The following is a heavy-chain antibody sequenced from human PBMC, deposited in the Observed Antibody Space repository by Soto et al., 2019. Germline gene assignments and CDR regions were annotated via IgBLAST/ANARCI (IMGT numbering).Heavy chain of an antibody. CDR3: ARLGRKGATPYYYYYGMDV. Sequence: GESLKISCNGSGYSFTSYWIGWVRQMPGKGLEWMGIIYPGDSDTRYSPSFQGQVTISADKSISTAYLQWSSLKASDTAMYYCARLGRKGATPYYYYYGMDVWGQGTTVTVSS. J-gene: IGHJ6*02. CDR1: GYSFTSYW. CDR2: IYPGDSDT. V-gene: IGHV5-51*01. D-gene: IGHD1-26*01.